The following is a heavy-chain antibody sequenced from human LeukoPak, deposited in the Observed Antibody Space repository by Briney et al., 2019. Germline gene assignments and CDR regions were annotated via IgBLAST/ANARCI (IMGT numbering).Heavy chain of an antibody. CDR3: ARTVEYYYEGDYFDY. J-gene: IGHJ4*02. Sequence: GGSLRLSCAASGFTFSRYWMTWVRQAPGKGLEWVAVISYDGSNKYYADSVKGRFTISRDNSKNTLYLQMNSLRAEDTAVYYCARTVEYYYEGDYFDYWGQGTLVTVSS. CDR1: GFTFSRYW. V-gene: IGHV3-30-3*01. D-gene: IGHD3-22*01. CDR2: ISYDGSNK.